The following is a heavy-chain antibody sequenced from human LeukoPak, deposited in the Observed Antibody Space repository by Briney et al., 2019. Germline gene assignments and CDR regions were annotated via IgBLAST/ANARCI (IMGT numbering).Heavy chain of an antibody. V-gene: IGHV4-4*02. J-gene: IGHJ4*02. CDR3: ARWGGSYQYCFDY. CDR2: IYHSGST. CDR1: GGSISSSNW. Sequence: NPSGTLSLTCAVSGGSISSSNWWSWVRQPPGKGLEWIGEIYHSGSTNYNPSLKSRVTISVDKSKNQFSLKLSSVTAADTAVYYCARWGGSYQYCFDYWGQGTLVTVSS. D-gene: IGHD1-26*01.